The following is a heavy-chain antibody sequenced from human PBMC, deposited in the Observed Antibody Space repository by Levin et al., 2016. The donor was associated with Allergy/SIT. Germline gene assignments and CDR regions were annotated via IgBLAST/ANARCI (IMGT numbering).Heavy chain of an antibody. CDR2: MYYSGGS. CDR3: ASHCRSITCSRYYYYMDV. Sequence: WIRQPPGKGLEWIASMYYSGGSYYYNPSLKSRVTISVDTSKDQFSLKLSSVTAADTAVYYCASHCRSITCSRYYYYMDVWGKGTAVTVSS. J-gene: IGHJ6*03. D-gene: IGHD2-2*01. V-gene: IGHV4-39*01.